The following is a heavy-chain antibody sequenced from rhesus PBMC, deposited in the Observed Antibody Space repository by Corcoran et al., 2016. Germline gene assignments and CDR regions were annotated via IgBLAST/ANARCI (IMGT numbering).Heavy chain of an antibody. J-gene: IGHJ4*01. CDR1: GGAISDMYS. CDR3: ARDSDY. V-gene: IGHV4-160*01. CDR2: IYGSGWST. Sequence: QVQLQESGPGLVKPSATLSLTCTVSGGAISDMYSWIWLRPPPGKGVEWMGRIYGSGWSTNYNPSLKSRVTISRDTSKNQFSLKLSSVTAADTAVYYCARDSDYWGQGVLVTVSS.